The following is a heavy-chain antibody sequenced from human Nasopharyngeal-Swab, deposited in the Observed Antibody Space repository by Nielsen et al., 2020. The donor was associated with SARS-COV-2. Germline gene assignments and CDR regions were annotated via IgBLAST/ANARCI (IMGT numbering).Heavy chain of an antibody. J-gene: IGHJ4*02. CDR3: ARPRYGGYEISPPNY. V-gene: IGHV1-46*01. CDR2: INPSGGST. D-gene: IGHD5-12*01. CDR1: GYTFTSCY. Sequence: ASVKVSCKASGYTFTSCYMHWVRQAPGQGLEWMGIINPSGGSTSYAQKFQGRVTMTRDTSTSTVYMELSSLRSEDTAVYYCARPRYGGYEISPPNYWGQGTLVTVSS.